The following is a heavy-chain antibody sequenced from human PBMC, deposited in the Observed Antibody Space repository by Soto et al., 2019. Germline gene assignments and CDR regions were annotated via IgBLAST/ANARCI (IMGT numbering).Heavy chain of an antibody. J-gene: IGHJ4*02. CDR2: ISSSGSTI. CDR3: ARPRYCSGGSCYNDY. Sequence: TFGSYSMTWVRQAPGKGLEWVSYISSSGSTIYYADSVKGRFTISRDNAKNSLYLQMTSLRDEDTAVYYCARPRYCSGGSCYNDYWGQGTLVTVSS. CDR1: TFGSYS. V-gene: IGHV3-48*02. D-gene: IGHD2-15*01.